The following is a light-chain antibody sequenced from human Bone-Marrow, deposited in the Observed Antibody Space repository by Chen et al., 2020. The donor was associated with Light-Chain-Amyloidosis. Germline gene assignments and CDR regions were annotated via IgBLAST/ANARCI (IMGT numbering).Light chain of an antibody. Sequence: QSALTQPASVSGSPGQSITISCTGTSSDVGGYNYVSWYQQHPVKAPILMIYEVSNRPSGVSNRFSGSKSGNSDSLLISGLQAEDEADYYCSSYTSSSTYVFVTGSKVTVL. V-gene: IGLV2-14*01. CDR3: SSYTSSSTYV. CDR2: EVS. J-gene: IGLJ1*01. CDR1: SSDVGGYNY.